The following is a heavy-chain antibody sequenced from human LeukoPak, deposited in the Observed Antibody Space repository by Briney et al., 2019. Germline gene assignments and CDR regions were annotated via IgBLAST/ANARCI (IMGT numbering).Heavy chain of an antibody. CDR2: ISRSSSYI. J-gene: IGHJ4*02. CDR1: GFTFSGYS. D-gene: IGHD6-13*01. Sequence: PGGSLRLSCAASGFTFSGYSVNWVRQAPGKGLEWVSSISRSSSYIYYADSVKGRFTISRDNAKNSLYLQMNSLRAEDTAVYYCARNREYSNSWYSFDYWGQGTLVTVSS. V-gene: IGHV3-21*01. CDR3: ARNREYSNSWYSFDY.